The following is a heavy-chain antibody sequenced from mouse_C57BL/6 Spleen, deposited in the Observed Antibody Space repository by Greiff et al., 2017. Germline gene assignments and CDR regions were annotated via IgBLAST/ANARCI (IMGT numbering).Heavy chain of an antibody. CDR3: ASLGRGYAMDY. CDR1: GYSFTGYY. Sequence: EVKLVESGPELVKPGASVKISCKASGYSFTGYYMHWVKQSHGNILDWIGYIYPYNGVSSYNQKFKGKATLTVDKSSSTAYMELRSLTSEDSAVYYCASLGRGYAMDYWGQGTSVTVSS. V-gene: IGHV1-31*01. D-gene: IGHD4-1*01. CDR2: IYPYNGVS. J-gene: IGHJ4*01.